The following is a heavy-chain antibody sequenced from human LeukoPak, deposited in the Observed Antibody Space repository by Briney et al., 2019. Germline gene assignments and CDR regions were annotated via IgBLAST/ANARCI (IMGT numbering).Heavy chain of an antibody. V-gene: IGHV3-21*01. J-gene: IGHJ4*02. Sequence: PGGSLRLSCAASGFTFSSYSMNWVRQAPGKGLELVSSISSSSSYIYYADSVKGRFTISRDNAKNSLYLQMNSLRAEDTAVYYCARELSSGWSYWGQGTLVTVSS. CDR1: GFTFSSYS. D-gene: IGHD6-19*01. CDR2: ISSSSSYI. CDR3: ARELSSGWSY.